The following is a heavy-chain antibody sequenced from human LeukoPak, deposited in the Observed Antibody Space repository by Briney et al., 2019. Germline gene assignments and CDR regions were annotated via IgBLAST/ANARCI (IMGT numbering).Heavy chain of an antibody. CDR1: GGSISSSNW. D-gene: IGHD2-8*01. V-gene: IGHV4-4*02. Sequence: PSETLSLTCAVSGGSISSSNWWSWVRQPPGKGLEWIGEIYHSGSTNYNPSLKSRATISVDKSKNQFSLKLSSVTAADTAVYYCARGGLMDWFDPWGQGTLVTVSS. J-gene: IGHJ5*02. CDR3: ARGGLMDWFDP. CDR2: IYHSGST.